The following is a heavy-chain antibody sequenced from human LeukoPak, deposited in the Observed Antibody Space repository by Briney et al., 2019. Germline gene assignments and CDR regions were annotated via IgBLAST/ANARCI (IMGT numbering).Heavy chain of an antibody. D-gene: IGHD6-19*01. CDR2: IFHSGST. CDR3: ARQPQGYSTGWYPT. J-gene: IGHJ4*02. Sequence: SETLSLTCTVSGGSISSYYWNWIRQPPGKGLEWIGNIFHSGSTTYNPFLKSRVTISIDTSKNQFSLKLSSVTAADTAVYYCARQPQGYSTGWYPTWGQGTLVTVSS. CDR1: GGSISSYY. V-gene: IGHV4-59*08.